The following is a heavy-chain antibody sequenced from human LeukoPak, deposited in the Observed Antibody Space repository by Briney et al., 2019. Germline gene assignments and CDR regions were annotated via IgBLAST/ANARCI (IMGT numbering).Heavy chain of an antibody. CDR1: GYTFTSYY. J-gene: IGHJ4*02. D-gene: IGHD3-10*01. Sequence: GASVKVSCKASGYTFTSYYMHWVRQAPGQGLEWMGIINPSGGSTSYAQKFQGRVTMTRDTSTSTAYMELRSLTSDDTAVYYCARVEEVRGGITSFDYWGQGTLVTVSS. CDR3: ARVEEVRGGITSFDY. V-gene: IGHV1-46*01. CDR2: INPSGGST.